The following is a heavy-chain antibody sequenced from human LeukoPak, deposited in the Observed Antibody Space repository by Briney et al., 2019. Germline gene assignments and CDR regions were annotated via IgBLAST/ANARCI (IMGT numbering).Heavy chain of an antibody. Sequence: GGSLRLSCAASGFTFSSYGMHWVRQAPGKGLEWVAVIWYDGSNKYYADSVKGRFTISRDNSKNTLYLQMNSLRAEDTAVYYCARGQDIVVVPAAYYYYGMDVWGQGTTVTVSS. CDR3: ARGQDIVVVPAAYYYYGMDV. CDR1: GFTFSSYG. D-gene: IGHD2-2*01. J-gene: IGHJ6*02. V-gene: IGHV3-33*01. CDR2: IWYDGSNK.